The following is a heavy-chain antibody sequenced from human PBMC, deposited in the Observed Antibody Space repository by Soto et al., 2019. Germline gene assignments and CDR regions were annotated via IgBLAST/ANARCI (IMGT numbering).Heavy chain of an antibody. CDR1: GFTFSSNG. CDR3: ASDWGVYDSDIRTHIPHPDS. V-gene: IGHV3-48*02. CDR2: ISIGSSTI. J-gene: IGHJ4*02. Sequence: EVQLVESGGGLVQPGGSLRLSCEASGFTFSSNGMNWVRQAPGKGLEWVSFISIGSSTINYADSVRGRFTISRDNAKNSLYLQSSSLRDEDTAVYYCASDWGVYDSDIRTHIPHPDSWGQGTLVTVSS. D-gene: IGHD3-22*01.